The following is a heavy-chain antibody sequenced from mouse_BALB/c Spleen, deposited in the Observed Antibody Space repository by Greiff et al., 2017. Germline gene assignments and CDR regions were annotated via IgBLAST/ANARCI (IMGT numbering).Heavy chain of an antibody. CDR3: TRSPRQGDYAMDY. V-gene: IGHV1-5*01. CDR1: GYTFTSYW. CDR2: IYPGNSDT. Sequence: EVQLQQSGTVLARPGASVKMSCKASGYTFTSYWMHWVKQRPGQGLEWIGAIYPGNSDTSYNQKFKGKAKLTAVTSTSTAYMELSSLTNEDSAVYYCTRSPRQGDYAMDYWGQGTSVTVSS. J-gene: IGHJ4*01.